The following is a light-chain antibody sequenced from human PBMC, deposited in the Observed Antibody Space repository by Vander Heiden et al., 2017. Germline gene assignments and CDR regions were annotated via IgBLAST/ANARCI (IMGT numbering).Light chain of an antibody. CDR3: LQHNSFPLT. Sequence: DIQMTQSPSAMSTSVGDRVIITCRASQGIGNYLAWFQQKPGEVPKLLISFASRLQSGVPSRFSGSGSGTEFTLTISSLQPEDFATYYCLQHNSFPLTFGGGTKVEI. CDR1: QGIGNY. J-gene: IGKJ4*01. V-gene: IGKV1-17*03. CDR2: FAS.